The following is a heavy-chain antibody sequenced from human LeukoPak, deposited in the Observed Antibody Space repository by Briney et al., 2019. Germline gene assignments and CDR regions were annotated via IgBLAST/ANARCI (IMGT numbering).Heavy chain of an antibody. CDR3: ASQRSAAVHPWYFDY. CDR2: TRYDGSDK. J-gene: IGHJ4*02. V-gene: IGHV3-30*02. CDR1: GFTLSNYV. Sequence: GGSLRLSCAASGFTLSNYVMHWVRQAPGKGLEWVAFTRYDGSDKYNADSLKGRFTISRDNSKNTLYLQMNSLRAEDTAVYYCASQRSAAVHPWYFDYWGQGTLVTVSS. D-gene: IGHD6-13*01.